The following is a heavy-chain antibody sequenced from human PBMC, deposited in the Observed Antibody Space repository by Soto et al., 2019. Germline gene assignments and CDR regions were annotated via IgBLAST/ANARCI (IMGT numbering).Heavy chain of an antibody. Sequence: PAETLSLTCTVSGGSISSGGYYWSWIRHHPGKGLEWIGYIYYSGSTYYNPSLKSRVTISVDTSKNQFSLKLSSVTAADTAVYYCARETVDTDSPFDYWGQGTLVTVSS. CDR3: ARETVDTDSPFDY. D-gene: IGHD5-18*01. J-gene: IGHJ4*02. V-gene: IGHV4-31*03. CDR2: IYYSGST. CDR1: GGSISSGGYY.